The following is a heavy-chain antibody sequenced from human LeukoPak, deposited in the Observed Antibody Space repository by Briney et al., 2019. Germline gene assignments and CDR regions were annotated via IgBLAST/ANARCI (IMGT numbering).Heavy chain of an antibody. V-gene: IGHV4-4*02. CDR3: SGHLFLPAAYDY. CDR2: IYHSGST. Sequence: SETLSLTCDVSGGSISSSNWWSWFRQPQGKGLEGIGEIYHSGSTNYNPSLKSRVTISLDKSKNQFSLRLSSVTAADTAVYYCSGHLFLPAAYDYWGQGTLVTVSS. J-gene: IGHJ4*02. CDR1: GGSISSSNW. D-gene: IGHD2-2*01.